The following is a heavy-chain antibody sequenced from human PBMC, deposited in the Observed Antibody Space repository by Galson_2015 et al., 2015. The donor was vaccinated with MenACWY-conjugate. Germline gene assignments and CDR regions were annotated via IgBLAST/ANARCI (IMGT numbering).Heavy chain of an antibody. CDR3: ATAGSYRFDY. D-gene: IGHD1-26*01. Sequence: SLRLSCAPSGFTFSTYWMHWVRQAPGKGLEWVSRIHPDGCTTDYAESMKGRFTISRDNAKNTLFLQIHSLRVEDTAVYYCATAGSYRFDYSGHGSLVTVSS. CDR2: IHPDGCTT. CDR1: GFTFSTYW. V-gene: IGHV3-74*01. J-gene: IGHJ4*01.